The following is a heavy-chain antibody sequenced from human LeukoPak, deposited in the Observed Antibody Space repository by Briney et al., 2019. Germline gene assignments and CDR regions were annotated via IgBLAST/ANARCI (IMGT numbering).Heavy chain of an antibody. CDR3: AKSPQPLLEIVDY. CDR2: ISSDASTT. J-gene: IGHJ4*02. Sequence: KPGGSLRLSCAASGFIFSDYYMNWIRQAPGKGLEWVSYISSDASTTFYADSMKGRFTISRDNAKNSLFLQMHSLRAEDTAVYYCAKSPQPLLEIVDYWGQGTLVTVSS. CDR1: GFIFSDYY. V-gene: IGHV3-11*04. D-gene: IGHD6-13*01.